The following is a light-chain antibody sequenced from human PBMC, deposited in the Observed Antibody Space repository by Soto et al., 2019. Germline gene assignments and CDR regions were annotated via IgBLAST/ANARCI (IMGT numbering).Light chain of an antibody. Sequence: DIQMTQSPSSLSASVGDRVTITCQASQDIGNLLNWYQQKPGKAPKLLIYDASNLETGVPSRLSGSGSGTDFTFAISSLQPEDIATYYFQQYDNLPPFTFGPGTKVDIK. CDR1: QDIGNL. CDR3: QQYDNLPPFT. CDR2: DAS. V-gene: IGKV1-33*01. J-gene: IGKJ3*01.